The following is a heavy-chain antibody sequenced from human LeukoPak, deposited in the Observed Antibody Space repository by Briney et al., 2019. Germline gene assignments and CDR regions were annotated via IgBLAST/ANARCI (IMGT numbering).Heavy chain of an antibody. CDR1: GYIFSIYA. J-gene: IGHJ4*02. CDR3: ARDFRQQYDY. Sequence: GASVKVSCKASGYIFSIYAMIWVRQAPGQGLELMGWINPNTGNPTYAQGFTGRFVFSLDTSVSTAYLQISSLKAEDTAVYYCARDFRQQYDYWGQGTLVTVSS. D-gene: IGHD6-13*01. V-gene: IGHV7-4-1*02. CDR2: INPNTGNP.